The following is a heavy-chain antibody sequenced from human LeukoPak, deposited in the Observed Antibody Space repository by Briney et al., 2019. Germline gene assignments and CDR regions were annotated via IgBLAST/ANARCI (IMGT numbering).Heavy chain of an antibody. D-gene: IGHD4-17*01. CDR3: ARVGGYGADY. CDR1: GGSFSGYY. V-gene: IGHV4-34*01. J-gene: IGHJ4*02. Sequence: SETLSLTCAVYGGSFSGYYWSWIRQPPGKGLEWIGEINHSGSTNYNPSLKSRVTISVDTSKNQFSLKLSSVTAADTAVYYCARVGGYGADYWGQGTLVTVPS. CDR2: INHSGST.